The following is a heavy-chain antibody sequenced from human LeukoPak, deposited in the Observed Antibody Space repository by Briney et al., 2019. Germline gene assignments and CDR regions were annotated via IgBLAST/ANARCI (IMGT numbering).Heavy chain of an antibody. J-gene: IGHJ6*03. CDR3: AGGGGWAGYYYYYMDV. CDR1: GGSFSGYY. CDR2: INHSGST. V-gene: IGHV4-34*01. Sequence: PSETLSLTCTVYGGSFSGYYWSWIRQPPGKGLEWIGEINHSGSTNYNPSLKSRVTISVDTSKNQFSLKLSSVTAADTAVYYCAGGGGWAGYYYYYMDVWGKGTTVTVSS. D-gene: IGHD3-10*01.